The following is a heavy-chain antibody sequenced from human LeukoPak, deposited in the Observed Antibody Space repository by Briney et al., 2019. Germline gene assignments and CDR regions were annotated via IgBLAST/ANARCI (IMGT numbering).Heavy chain of an antibody. CDR1: GYSISTGYY. CDR2: IYHTGTT. J-gene: IGHJ5*02. CDR3: ARDRYCTSYNCYVGHWFDP. D-gene: IGHD2-2*01. Sequence: SETLSLTCTVSGYSISTGYYWGWIRQPPGKGLEWIGIIYHTGTTYYNPSLKSRVTISVDTSKNQFSLKLNSVTAADTAVYYCARDRYCTSYNCYVGHWFDPWGQGTLVTVSS. V-gene: IGHV4-38-2*02.